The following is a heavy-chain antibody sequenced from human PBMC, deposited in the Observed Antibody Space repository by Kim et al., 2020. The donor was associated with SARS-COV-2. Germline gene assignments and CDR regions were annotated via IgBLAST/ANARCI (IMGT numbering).Heavy chain of an antibody. CDR3: ADRGPNWDPIDS. J-gene: IGHJ4*02. V-gene: IGHV3-23*01. Sequence: GGSLRLSCAASGFTFSTYAMTWVRQAPGKGLEWVSAISGDGDTTFYGDSVKGRFTVSRDNSKNTLYLQMNSLRAEDTAVYYCADRGPNWDPIDSWGQGTL. D-gene: IGHD1-26*01. CDR1: GFTFSTYA. CDR2: ISGDGDTT.